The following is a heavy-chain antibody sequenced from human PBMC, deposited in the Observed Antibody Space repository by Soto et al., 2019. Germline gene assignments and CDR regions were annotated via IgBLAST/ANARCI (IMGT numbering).Heavy chain of an antibody. D-gene: IGHD3-3*01. CDR2: IRSKAYGGTT. Sequence: EVQLVESGGGLVQPGRSLRLSCTASGFTFGDYAMSWVRQAPGKGLEWVGFIRSKAYGGTTEYAASVKGRFTISRDDSKSIAYLQMNSLKTEDTAVYYCTREAISTIFGVAISFDYWGQGTLVTVSS. V-gene: IGHV3-49*04. CDR3: TREAISTIFGVAISFDY. CDR1: GFTFGDYA. J-gene: IGHJ4*02.